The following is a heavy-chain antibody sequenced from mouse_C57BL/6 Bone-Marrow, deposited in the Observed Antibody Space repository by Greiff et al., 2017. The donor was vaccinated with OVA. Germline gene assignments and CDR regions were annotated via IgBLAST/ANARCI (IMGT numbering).Heavy chain of an antibody. CDR1: GFSLTSYG. J-gene: IGHJ4*01. Sequence: QVQLKESGPGLVQPSQSLSITCTVSGFSLTSYGVHWVRQSPGKGLEWLGVIWRGGSTDYNAAFMSRLSITKDNSKSQVFYKMHSLQADDTAIYYCAKNEYDVCYYAMDYWGQGTSVTVSS. CDR2: IWRGGST. CDR3: AKNEYDVCYYAMDY. V-gene: IGHV2-5*01. D-gene: IGHD2-4*01.